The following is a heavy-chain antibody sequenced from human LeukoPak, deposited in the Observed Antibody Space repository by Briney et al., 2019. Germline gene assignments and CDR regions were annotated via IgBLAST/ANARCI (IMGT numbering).Heavy chain of an antibody. D-gene: IGHD4-17*01. J-gene: IGHJ4*02. V-gene: IGHV4-34*01. Sequence: PETLSLTCEVSGGSLIGFHWNWIRQSPTKGLEWIGEVNHRGVTNYNPSLKSRVTISLDTSKSQFSLNLRSMTAADTAVYYCARDPSTVIGVSYYFDFWGQGTQVTVSS. CDR2: VNHRGVT. CDR3: ARDPSTVIGVSYYFDF. CDR1: GGSLIGFH.